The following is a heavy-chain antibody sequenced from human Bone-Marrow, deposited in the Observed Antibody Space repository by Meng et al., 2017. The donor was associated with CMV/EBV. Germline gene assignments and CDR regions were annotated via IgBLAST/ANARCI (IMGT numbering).Heavy chain of an antibody. V-gene: IGHV3-30*02. CDR3: AKDLEFSQYYDFWSGRYGMDV. CDR2: IRYGGSNK. J-gene: IGHJ6*02. D-gene: IGHD3-3*01. CDR1: GFTFSSYG. Sequence: GESLKISCAAFGFTFSSYGMYWVRQAPGKGLEWVAFIRYGGSNKYYADSVKGRFTISRDNSKTTLYLQMNSLRAEDTAVYYCAKDLEFSQYYDFWSGRYGMDVWGQGTTVTVSS.